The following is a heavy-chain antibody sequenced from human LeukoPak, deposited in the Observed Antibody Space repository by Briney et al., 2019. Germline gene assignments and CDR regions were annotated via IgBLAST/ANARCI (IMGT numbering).Heavy chain of an antibody. V-gene: IGHV3-11*01. Sequence: GSLRLSCAASGFTFSDYYMSWIRQAPGKGLEWVSYISSSGSTIYYADSVKGRFTISRDNAKNSLYLQMNSLRAEDTAVYYCLGNYYDSSGYFKYYFDYWGQGTLATVSS. J-gene: IGHJ4*02. CDR1: GFTFSDYY. D-gene: IGHD3-22*01. CDR2: ISSSGSTI. CDR3: LGNYYDSSGYFKYYFDY.